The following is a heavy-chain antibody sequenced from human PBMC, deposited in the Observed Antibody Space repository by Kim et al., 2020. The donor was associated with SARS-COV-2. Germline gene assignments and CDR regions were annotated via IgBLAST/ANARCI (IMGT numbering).Heavy chain of an antibody. D-gene: IGHD3-22*01. V-gene: IGHV3-23*05. CDR3: AKGNIGYYFDY. Sequence: TYYSDPVQGRLTVSRDNSKNTLYLLLNSLRAEDTAVYYCAKGNIGYYFDYWGQGTPVTVSS. J-gene: IGHJ4*02. CDR2: T.